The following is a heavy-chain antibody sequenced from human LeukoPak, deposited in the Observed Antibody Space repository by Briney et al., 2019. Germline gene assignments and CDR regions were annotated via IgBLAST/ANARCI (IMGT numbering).Heavy chain of an antibody. J-gene: IGHJ4*02. CDR3: AKGLGYSYDY. V-gene: IGHV3-30*02. CDR1: GFTFSSYG. D-gene: IGHD5-18*01. CDR2: IRYDGSNK. Sequence: GGSLRLSCAASGFTFSSYGMHWVRQAPGKGLEWVAFIRYDGSNKYYADPVKGRFTISRDNSKNTLYLQMNSLRAEDTAVYYCAKGLGYSYDYWGQGTLVTVSS.